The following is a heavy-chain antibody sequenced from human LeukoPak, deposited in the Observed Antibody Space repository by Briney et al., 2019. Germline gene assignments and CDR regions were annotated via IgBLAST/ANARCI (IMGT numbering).Heavy chain of an antibody. CDR1: GGSISSYY. CDR3: ARTSHYDFWSGYYTRGDYGMDV. CDR2: IYYSGST. J-gene: IGHJ6*02. Sequence: PSETLSLTCTVSGGSISSYYWSWIRQPPGKGLEWIGYIYYSGSTNYNPSLKSRVTISVDTSKNQFSLKLSSVTAADTAVYYCARTSHYDFWSGYYTRGDYGMDVWGLGTTVTVSS. D-gene: IGHD3-3*01. V-gene: IGHV4-59*01.